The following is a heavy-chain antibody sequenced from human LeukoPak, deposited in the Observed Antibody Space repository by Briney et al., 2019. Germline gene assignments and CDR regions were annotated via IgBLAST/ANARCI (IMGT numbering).Heavy chain of an antibody. Sequence: SETLSLSCTVSGGSINSGSYYWAWVRQPPGKGLGWIGSINYSGTTYCTPSLKSRVTISVDTSKNQFSLKLSSVTAADTSVYYCARLIFCTITACYFDYWGQGSLVTVSS. J-gene: IGHJ4*02. V-gene: IGHV4-39*01. CDR2: INYSGTT. CDR1: GGSINSGSYY. D-gene: IGHD2-8*01. CDR3: ARLIFCTITACYFDY.